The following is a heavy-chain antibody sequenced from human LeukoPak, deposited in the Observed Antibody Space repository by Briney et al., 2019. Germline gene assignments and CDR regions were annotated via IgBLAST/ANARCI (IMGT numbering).Heavy chain of an antibody. CDR1: GGSFSSYS. CDR3: ARGYYPPRWYFDL. V-gene: IGHV4-34*01. J-gene: IGHJ2*01. Sequence: SETLSLTCALYGGSFSSYSWSWTWIRQPPDKGLEWIGEIIEKGNANYNPSLKSRVTIDLDTSKNQFSLKLTSMTAADTAMYYCARGYYPPRWYFDLWGRGTLVTVSS. D-gene: IGHD3-10*01. CDR2: IIEKGNA.